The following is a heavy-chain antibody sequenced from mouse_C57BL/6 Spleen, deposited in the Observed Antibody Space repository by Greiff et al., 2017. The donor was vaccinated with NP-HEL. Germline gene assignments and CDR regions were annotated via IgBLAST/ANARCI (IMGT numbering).Heavy chain of an antibody. V-gene: IGHV1-4*01. J-gene: IGHJ1*03. Sequence: QVQLQQSGAELARPGASVKMSCKASGYTFTSFTMHWVKQRPGQGLEWIGYINPSSGYTKYNQKFKDKATLTADKSSSTAYMQLSSLTSEDSAVYYCARFTTVVEGWYFDVWGTGTTVTVSS. CDR3: ARFTTVVEGWYFDV. CDR2: INPSSGYT. D-gene: IGHD1-1*01. CDR1: GYTFTSFT.